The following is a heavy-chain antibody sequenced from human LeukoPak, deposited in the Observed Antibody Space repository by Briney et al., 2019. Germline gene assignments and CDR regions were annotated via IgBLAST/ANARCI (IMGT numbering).Heavy chain of an antibody. D-gene: IGHD6-19*01. CDR2: ISSSSSYI. CDR1: GFTFSSYS. J-gene: IGHJ3*02. CDR3: ARAQWLVDAFDI. Sequence: GGSLRLSCAASGFTFSSYSMNWVRQAPGKGLEWVSSISSSSSYIYYADSVKGRFTISRDNSKNTLYLQMNSLRAEDTAVYYCARAQWLVDAFDIWGQGTMVTVSS. V-gene: IGHV3-21*01.